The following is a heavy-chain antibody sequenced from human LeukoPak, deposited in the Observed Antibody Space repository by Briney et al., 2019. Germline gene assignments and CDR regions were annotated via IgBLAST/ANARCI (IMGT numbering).Heavy chain of an antibody. CDR2: ISYDGSNK. CDR3: AKELGRGDIVATVVGY. Sequence: GGSLRLSCAASGFTFSSYGMHWVRQAPGKGLEWVAVISYDGSNKYYADTVKGRFTISRDNSKNTLYLQMNSLRAEDTAVYYCAKELGRGDIVATVVGYWGQGTLVTVSS. CDR1: GFTFSSYG. D-gene: IGHD5-12*01. V-gene: IGHV3-30*18. J-gene: IGHJ4*02.